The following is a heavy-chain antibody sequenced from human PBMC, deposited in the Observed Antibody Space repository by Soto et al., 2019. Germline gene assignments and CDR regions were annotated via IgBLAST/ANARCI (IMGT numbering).Heavy chain of an antibody. CDR1: GDSIRSSSHY. D-gene: IGHD2-8*01. V-gene: IGHV4-39*01. CDR3: YINGY. Sequence: QLQLQESGPGLVKPSETLSLTCTVSGDSIRSSSHYWAWNRQPPGKGLEWIGGFYYSGSPYYNPSXKXPVTISVDTSKNQFSLNLNSVTAADTAVYYCYINGYWGQGTLVTVSS. CDR2: FYYSGSP. J-gene: IGHJ4*02.